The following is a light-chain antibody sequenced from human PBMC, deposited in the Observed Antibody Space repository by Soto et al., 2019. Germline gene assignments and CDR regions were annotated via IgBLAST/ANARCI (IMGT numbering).Light chain of an antibody. CDR3: SSYSESDTKV. CDR1: SSDVGAYIY. CDR2: EVN. V-gene: IGLV2-14*03. Sequence: QSVLAQPASVSGSPGQSITISCGGTSSDVGAYIYVSWYQQYPGKAPKLIIYEVNNRPSGVSGRFSGSKSDTTAYLTISGLQAEDEADYYCSSYSESDTKVFGTGT. J-gene: IGLJ1*01.